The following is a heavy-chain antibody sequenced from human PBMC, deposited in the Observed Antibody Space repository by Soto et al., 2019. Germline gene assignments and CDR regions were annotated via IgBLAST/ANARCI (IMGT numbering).Heavy chain of an antibody. D-gene: IGHD6-6*01. CDR2: ISHDGRIK. J-gene: IGHJ4*02. CDR3: ARDGTQLSPRLFFDY. V-gene: IGHV3-30*04. CDR1: GFTFSNYA. Sequence: QVQLVESGGGVVQPGGSLRLSCAASGFTFSNYAMHWVRQAPGKGLEWVADISHDGRIKYYADSVKGRFTFSRDNSKNTLFLQMNSLRVENTAVYYGARDGTQLSPRLFFDYWGQGTLVTVPS.